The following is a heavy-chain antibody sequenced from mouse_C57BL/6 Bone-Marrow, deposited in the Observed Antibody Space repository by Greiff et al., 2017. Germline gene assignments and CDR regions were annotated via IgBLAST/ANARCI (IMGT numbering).Heavy chain of an antibody. CDR1: GYTFTSYW. J-gene: IGHJ3*01. CDR3: ARHYYGSSYRFAY. Sequence: QVQLQQPGAELVKPGASVKMSCKASGYTFTSYWITWVKQRPGQGLEWIGDIYPGSGSTNYNEKFKSKATLTVDTSSSTAYKQLSSLTSEDSAVYYCARHYYGSSYRFAYWGQGTLVTVSA. D-gene: IGHD1-1*01. CDR2: IYPGSGST. V-gene: IGHV1-55*01.